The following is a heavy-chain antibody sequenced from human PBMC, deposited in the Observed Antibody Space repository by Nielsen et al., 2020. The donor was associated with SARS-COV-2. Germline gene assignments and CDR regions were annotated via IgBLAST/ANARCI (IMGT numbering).Heavy chain of an antibody. Sequence: SETLSLTCTVSGGSISSYYWSWIRQPPGKGLEWIGYIYYSGSTYYNPSLKSRVTISVDTSKNQFSLKLSSVTAADTALYYCARYIVVVPAAIRVNWFDPWGQGTLVTVSS. D-gene: IGHD2-2*02. CDR3: ARYIVVVPAAIRVNWFDP. V-gene: IGHV4-59*08. CDR2: IYYSGST. J-gene: IGHJ5*02. CDR1: GGSISSYY.